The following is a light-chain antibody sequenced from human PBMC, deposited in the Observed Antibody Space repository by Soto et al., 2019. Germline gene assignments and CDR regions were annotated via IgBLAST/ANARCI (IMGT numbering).Light chain of an antibody. J-gene: IGKJ2*01. Sequence: EIVMTQSPATLSVSPGERATLSCRASQSVSGNLAWYQQKPGQAPRLLIYGASTRANGIPARFSGSGSGTEFTLTISCLPSEDFGVYSCQQYNNWPPITFAQGTKLEIK. CDR2: GAS. CDR1: QSVSGN. V-gene: IGKV3-15*01. CDR3: QQYNNWPPIT.